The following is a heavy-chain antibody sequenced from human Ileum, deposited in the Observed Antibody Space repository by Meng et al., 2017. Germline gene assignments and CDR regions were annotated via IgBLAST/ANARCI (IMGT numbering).Heavy chain of an antibody. J-gene: IGHJ3*01. V-gene: IGHV3-21*01. CDR2: ISSNSYYI. CDR1: GFTFSRYT. CDR3: AREGLLAPTSATDAFDL. Sequence: GESLKISCAASGFTFSRYTMNWVRQAPGKGLEWVASISSNSYYIYDPYADSLRGRFTVSRDNAKNELYLQMNSLRAEDTAIYYCAREGLLAPTSATDAFDLWGQGTTVTVSS. D-gene: IGHD2-8*02.